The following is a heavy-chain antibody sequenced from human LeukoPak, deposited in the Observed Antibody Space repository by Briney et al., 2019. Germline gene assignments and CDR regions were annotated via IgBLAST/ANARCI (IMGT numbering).Heavy chain of an antibody. CDR3: ARPQRGYDILTGRYYYYYMDV. CDR1: GFTFSSYS. D-gene: IGHD3-9*01. CDR2: ISSSRSTI. Sequence: GGSLRISCAASGFTFSSYSMNWVRQAPGKGLEWVSYISSSRSTIYYADSVKGRFTISRDNAKNSLYLQMNSLRDEDTAVYYSARPQRGYDILTGRYYYYYMDVWGKGTTLTVSS. V-gene: IGHV3-48*02. J-gene: IGHJ6*03.